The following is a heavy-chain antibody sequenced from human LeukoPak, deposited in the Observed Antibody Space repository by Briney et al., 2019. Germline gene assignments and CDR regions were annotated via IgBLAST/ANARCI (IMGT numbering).Heavy chain of an antibody. J-gene: IGHJ4*02. V-gene: IGHV4-38-2*01. CDR1: GYSFSSGYY. CDR2: IYHIAST. CDR3: AIGPGYGSGWYLY. D-gene: IGHD6-19*01. Sequence: SETLSLTCAVSGYSFSSGYYWGWIRQPPGKGLEWIGIIYHIASTYYNPSLNSRVTISVDTSKNQFSLNLSSVTAADTAVYHCAIGPGYGSGWYLYWGQGTLVTVSS.